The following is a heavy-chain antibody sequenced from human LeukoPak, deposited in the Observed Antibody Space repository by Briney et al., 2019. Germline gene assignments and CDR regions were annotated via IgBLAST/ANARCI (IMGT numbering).Heavy chain of an antibody. V-gene: IGHV1-8*01. CDR1: GYTFISYD. J-gene: IGHJ4*02. Sequence: ASVKVSCKASGYTFISYDINWVRQATGQGLEWMGWMNPNSGNTGYAQKFQGRVTMTRNTSIRTAYMELSSLRSDDTAVYYCARVAYYYDSSGYSPHFDYWGQGTLVTVSS. CDR3: ARVAYYYDSSGYSPHFDY. D-gene: IGHD3-22*01. CDR2: MNPNSGNT.